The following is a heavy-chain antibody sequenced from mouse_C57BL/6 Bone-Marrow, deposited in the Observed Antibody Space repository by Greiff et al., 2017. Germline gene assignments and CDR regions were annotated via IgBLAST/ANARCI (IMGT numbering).Heavy chain of an antibody. CDR1: GYTFTSYW. J-gene: IGHJ1*03. D-gene: IGHD1-1*01. V-gene: IGHV1-64*01. CDR2: IHPNSGST. CDR3: ARGGLLDGSSPFWYFDV. Sequence: QVQLQQPGAELVKPGASVKLSCKASGYTFTSYWMHWVKQRPGQGLEWIGMIHPNSGSTNYNEKFKSKATLTVDKSSSTAYMQLSSLTSEDSAVYYCARGGLLDGSSPFWYFDVWGTGTTVTVSS.